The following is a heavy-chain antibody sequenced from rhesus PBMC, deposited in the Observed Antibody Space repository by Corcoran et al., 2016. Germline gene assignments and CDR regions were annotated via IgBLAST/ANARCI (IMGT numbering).Heavy chain of an antibody. V-gene: IGHV2S1*01. CDR2: IYWDDDK. Sequence: QVTLKESGPALGKPTQTLTLTCTFSGFPLSTSGMGVGWLRQPPGKALEWLASIYWDDDKYYSTSLKSRLTISKDTSKNQVVLTMTNMDPVDTATYYCARGKRGYSGYSSYFDYWGQGVLVTVSS. CDR1: GFPLSTSGMG. J-gene: IGHJ4*01. CDR3: ARGKRGYSGYSSYFDY. D-gene: IGHD5-42*01.